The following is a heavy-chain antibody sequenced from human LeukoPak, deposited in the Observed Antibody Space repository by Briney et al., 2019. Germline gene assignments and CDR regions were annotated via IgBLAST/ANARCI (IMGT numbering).Heavy chain of an antibody. J-gene: IGHJ6*04. Sequence: ASVNVSCKAAGYTFTSYATHLIRQAPGQRLEWMGGTNAGNGNTKYSQKFQGRVTITRDTSASTAYMELSSLRSEDTSVYYCARAEVRGVLNYYYYGMDVWGKGTTVTVSS. V-gene: IGHV1-3*01. CDR1: GYTFTSYA. D-gene: IGHD3-10*01. CDR3: ARAEVRGVLNYYYYGMDV. CDR2: TNAGNGNT.